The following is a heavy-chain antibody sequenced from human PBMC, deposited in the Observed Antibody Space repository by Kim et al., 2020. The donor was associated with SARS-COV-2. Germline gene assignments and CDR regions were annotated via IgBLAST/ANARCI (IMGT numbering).Heavy chain of an antibody. CDR2: ISGSGGGS. V-gene: IGHV3-23*01. J-gene: IGHJ6*03. CDR3: VAFASGNYMTVHSSYYYMDV. CDR1: GVNFANYA. Sequence: GGSLRLSCSVSGVNFANYAMTWIRQAPGKGLEWVSAISGSGGGSYYADSVKGRFTISRDNSKSTLSLQLNSLRVEDTAVYYCVAFASGNYMTVHSSYYYMDVWGEGTTVTVSS. D-gene: IGHD3-10*01.